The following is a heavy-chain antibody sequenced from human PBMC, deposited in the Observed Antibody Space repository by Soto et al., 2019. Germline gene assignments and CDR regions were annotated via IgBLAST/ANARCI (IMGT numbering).Heavy chain of an antibody. CDR2: ISKSGGGT. Sequence: EVQLLESGGGLVQPGGSLRLSCAASGFNFSNYAMSWVRQAPGKGLEWVSSISKSGGGTYYADSVKGRFTISRDNSKNTLYLQMNSLKAEDTAVYSCAKTSSLFDYWGQGTLVTVSS. V-gene: IGHV3-23*01. J-gene: IGHJ4*02. CDR1: GFNFSNYA. D-gene: IGHD6-13*01. CDR3: AKTSSLFDY.